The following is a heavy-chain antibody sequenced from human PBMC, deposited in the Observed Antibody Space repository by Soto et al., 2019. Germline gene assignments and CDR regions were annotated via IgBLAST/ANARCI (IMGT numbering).Heavy chain of an antibody. CDR1: GDTFNSYV. Sequence: QVQLVQSGPEVKKPGSSVKVSCKASGDTFNSYVITWVRQAPGQGLEWLGGIITAFGTTSYAQNFQDRLTITADEAATPDHMELSSLTSDDTAMYYCTRSYGYTFGGSLDNCGQGTLVTVSS. CDR3: TRSYGYTFGGSLDN. D-gene: IGHD5-18*01. J-gene: IGHJ4*02. CDR2: IITAFGTT. V-gene: IGHV1-69*01.